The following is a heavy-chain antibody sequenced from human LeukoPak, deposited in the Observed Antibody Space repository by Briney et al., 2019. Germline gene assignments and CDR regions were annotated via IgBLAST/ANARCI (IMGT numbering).Heavy chain of an antibody. CDR1: GFTFSGSA. D-gene: IGHD1-26*01. CDR3: TRDSGSYNWFDP. V-gene: IGHV3-73*01. CDR2: IDKKDKGYATAT. Sequence: GGSLRLSCAASGFTFSGSAIHWVRQSSGKGLEWVGQIDKKDKGYATATAYAASVKSRFTISRDDSINTAYLQIKSLKTEDTALYYCTRDSGSYNWFDPWGQGTLVTVSS. J-gene: IGHJ5*02.